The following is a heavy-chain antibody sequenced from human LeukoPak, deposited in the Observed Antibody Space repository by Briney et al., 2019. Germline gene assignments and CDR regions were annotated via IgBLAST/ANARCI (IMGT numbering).Heavy chain of an antibody. CDR1: GFTFSSYG. V-gene: IGHV3-30*18. D-gene: IGHD3-22*01. CDR2: ISYDGSNK. CDR3: PKGLKAYYERSAFDI. J-gene: IGHJ3*02. Sequence: GRSLRLSCAASGFTFSSYGMHWVRQAPGKGLEWVAVISYDGSNKYYADSVKGRFTISRDNSKNTLYLQMNSLRAEDTAVYYCPKGLKAYYERSAFDIWGQGTMVTVSS.